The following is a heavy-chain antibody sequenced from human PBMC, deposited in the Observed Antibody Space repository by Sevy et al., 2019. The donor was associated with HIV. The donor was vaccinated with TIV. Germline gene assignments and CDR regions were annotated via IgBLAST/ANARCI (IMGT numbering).Heavy chain of an antibody. CDR3: AKVLNPALEYMMEVTVRSLKGFDV. J-gene: IGHJ3*01. Sequence: GESLKISCAASGFTFNTHVMNWVRQAPGKGLEWVSSISGFGNTYYADSVRGRCTISRDNAKNTLYLEMNSLRADDTAVYYCAKVLNPALEYMMEVTVRSLKGFDVWGQGTMVTVSS. CDR1: GFTFNTHV. CDR2: ISGFGNT. D-gene: IGHD3-22*01. V-gene: IGHV3-23*01.